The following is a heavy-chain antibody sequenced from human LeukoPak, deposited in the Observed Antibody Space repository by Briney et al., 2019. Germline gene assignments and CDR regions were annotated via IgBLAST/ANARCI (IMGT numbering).Heavy chain of an antibody. Sequence: GASVKVSCKASGYTFTGYYMHWVRQAPGQGLEWMGWINPNSGGTNYAQKFQGRVTMTRDTSISTAYMELSRLRSDDTAVYYCARGARDIHYYYYGMDVWGQGTTVTVSS. D-gene: IGHD3-10*01. CDR1: GYTFTGYY. J-gene: IGHJ6*02. CDR2: INPNSGGT. V-gene: IGHV1-2*02. CDR3: ARGARDIHYYYYGMDV.